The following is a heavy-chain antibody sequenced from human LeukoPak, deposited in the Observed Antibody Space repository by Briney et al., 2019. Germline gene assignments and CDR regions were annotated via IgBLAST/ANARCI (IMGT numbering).Heavy chain of an antibody. CDR2: IYPGDSDT. CDR3: VRPTDDAYYVLGY. J-gene: IGHJ4*02. CDR1: GYTFTNYW. D-gene: IGHD4-17*01. Sequence: GESLKISCKGSGYTFTNYWIGWVRQVPGRGLEWMGIIYPGDSDTRYSPSFRGHVTISADKSLNTAYLQWNVLKASDTAMYYCVRPTDDAYYVLGYWGQGTLVIVSS. V-gene: IGHV5-51*01.